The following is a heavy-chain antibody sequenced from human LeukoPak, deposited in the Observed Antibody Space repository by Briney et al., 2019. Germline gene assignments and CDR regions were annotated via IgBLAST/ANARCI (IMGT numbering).Heavy chain of an antibody. CDR1: GFTFSSYA. CDR2: ISRSGDST. V-gene: IGHV3-23*01. CDR3: AKEQRGYTGYAVGSWFDP. Sequence: GGSLRLSCAGSGFTFSSYAMSWVRQAPGKGLEWVSAISRSGDSTYYADSVKGRFTISRDNSKNTLYLQMNSLRAEDTAVYYCAKEQRGYTGYAVGSWFDPWGQGTLVTVSS. D-gene: IGHD5-12*01. J-gene: IGHJ5*02.